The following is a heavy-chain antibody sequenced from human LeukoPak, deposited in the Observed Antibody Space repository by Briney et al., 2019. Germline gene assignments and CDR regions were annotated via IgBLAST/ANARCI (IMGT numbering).Heavy chain of an antibody. CDR3: ARDSHSYYDFWSGYYTWGYYYYMDV. Sequence: GASVKVSCKASGGTFSSYAISWVRQAPGQGLEWMGWISAYNGNTNYAQKLQGRVTMTTDTSTSTAYMELRSLRSDDTAVYYCARDSHSYYDFWSGYYTWGYYYYMDVWGKGTTVTVSS. V-gene: IGHV1-18*01. CDR2: ISAYNGNT. D-gene: IGHD3-3*01. CDR1: GGTFSSYA. J-gene: IGHJ6*03.